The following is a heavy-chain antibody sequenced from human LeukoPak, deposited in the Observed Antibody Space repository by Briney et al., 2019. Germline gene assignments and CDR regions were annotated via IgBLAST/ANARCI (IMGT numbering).Heavy chain of an antibody. Sequence: ASVTVSCKASGYTFTSYDINWERQATGQGLEWMGGMNLNSGNTGYAQKFQGRVTMTRNTSISTAYMELSSLRSEDTAVYYCARERGADIVVVPAASPLDYWGQGTLVTVSS. D-gene: IGHD2-2*01. CDR3: ARERGADIVVVPAASPLDY. CDR2: MNLNSGNT. V-gene: IGHV1-8*01. J-gene: IGHJ4*02. CDR1: GYTFTSYD.